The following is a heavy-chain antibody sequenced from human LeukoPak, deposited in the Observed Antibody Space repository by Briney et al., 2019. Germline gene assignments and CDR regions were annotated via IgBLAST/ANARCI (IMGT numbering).Heavy chain of an antibody. Sequence: GGSLKLSCAASGFTLSDSAIHWVRQAPGKGLEWLSYISSSGSTMYYADSVKGRITISRDNAKNSLYLQMNSLRAEDTAVYYCARVLAGATYFDYWGQGTLVTVSS. J-gene: IGHJ4*01. D-gene: IGHD1-26*01. CDR3: ARVLAGATYFDY. V-gene: IGHV3-48*03. CDR2: ISSSGSTM. CDR1: GFTLSDSA.